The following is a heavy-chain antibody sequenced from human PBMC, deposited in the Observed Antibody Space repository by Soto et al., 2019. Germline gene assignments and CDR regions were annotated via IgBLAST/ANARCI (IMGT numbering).Heavy chain of an antibody. Sequence: GGSLRLSCAASGFTFSSYGMHWVRQAPGKGLEWVAVISYDGSNKYYADSVKGRFTISRDNSKNTLYLQMNSLRAEDAAVYYCAKDLFDYYDSSGYYYPLDYWGQGTLVTVSS. D-gene: IGHD3-22*01. V-gene: IGHV3-30*18. CDR2: ISYDGSNK. J-gene: IGHJ4*02. CDR1: GFTFSSYG. CDR3: AKDLFDYYDSSGYYYPLDY.